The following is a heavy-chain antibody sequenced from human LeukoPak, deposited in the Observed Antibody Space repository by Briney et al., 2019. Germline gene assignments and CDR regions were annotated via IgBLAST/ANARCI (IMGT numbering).Heavy chain of an antibody. V-gene: IGHV1-46*01. Sequence: ASVKVSCKTSGYTFTGYFINWVRQAPGQGLEWMGMINPSGGSTSYAQKFQGRVTITRNTSISTAYMELSSLRSEDTAVYYCARGEGAMSYWGQGTLVTVSS. CDR3: ARGEGAMSY. CDR2: INPSGGST. D-gene: IGHD1-26*01. J-gene: IGHJ4*02. CDR1: GYTFTGYF.